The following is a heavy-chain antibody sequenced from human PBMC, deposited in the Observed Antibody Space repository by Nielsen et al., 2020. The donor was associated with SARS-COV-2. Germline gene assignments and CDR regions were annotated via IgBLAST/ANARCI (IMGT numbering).Heavy chain of an antibody. CDR3: AKDSDYYGSGSCDY. Sequence: GGSLRLSCAASGFTFSSYSMNWVRQAPGKGLEWVSSISSSSSYIYYADSVKGRFTISRDNAKNSLYLQMNSLRAEDTAVYYCAKDSDYYGSGSCDYWGQGTLVTVSS. V-gene: IGHV3-21*01. CDR2: ISSSSSYI. J-gene: IGHJ4*02. CDR1: GFTFSSYS. D-gene: IGHD3-10*01.